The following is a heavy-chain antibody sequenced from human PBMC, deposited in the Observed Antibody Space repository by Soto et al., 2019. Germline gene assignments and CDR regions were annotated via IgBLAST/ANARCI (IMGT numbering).Heavy chain of an antibody. CDR3: IQSRCGGDCLQSYASYYYYGMDV. Sequence: ESGPTLVNPTQTLTLTCTFSAFSLSTGGVGVGWIRQPPGKALEWLALIYWDDDKRYSPSLRSRLTITKDTSKNQVVLTMTNMDPLDTATYYCIQSRCGGDCLQSYASYYYYGMDVWGQGTTVTVSS. CDR2: IYWDDDK. CDR1: AFSLSTGGVG. V-gene: IGHV2-5*02. J-gene: IGHJ6*02. D-gene: IGHD2-21*02.